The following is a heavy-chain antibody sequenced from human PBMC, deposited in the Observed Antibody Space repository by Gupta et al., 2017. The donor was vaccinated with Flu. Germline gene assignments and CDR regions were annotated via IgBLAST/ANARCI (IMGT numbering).Heavy chain of an antibody. CDR2: NNPNSGGT. CDR3: ARVGYCSTTSCYEPFDS. Sequence: VGRNNPNSGGTKYAQKFQGRVTMTSDTSITTAYMELSSLRSDDTAIYYCARVGYCSTTSCYEPFDSWGQGTQVTVSS. V-gene: IGHV1-2*06. J-gene: IGHJ4*02. D-gene: IGHD2-2*01.